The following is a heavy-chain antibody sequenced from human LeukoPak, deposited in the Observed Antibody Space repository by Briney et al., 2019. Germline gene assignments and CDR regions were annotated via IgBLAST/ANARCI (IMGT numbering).Heavy chain of an antibody. Sequence: ASVKVSCKASAYTFTDYYVHWVRQAPGQGLEWMGRINPSSGDTNYAQNFQGRVTMTRDTSISTAYMELSRLRSDDTAVYYCAREFGYVEMVTIEDYWGQGTLVTVSS. D-gene: IGHD3-10*01. J-gene: IGHJ4*02. CDR1: AYTFTDYY. CDR2: INPSSGDT. V-gene: IGHV1-2*06. CDR3: AREFGYVEMVTIEDY.